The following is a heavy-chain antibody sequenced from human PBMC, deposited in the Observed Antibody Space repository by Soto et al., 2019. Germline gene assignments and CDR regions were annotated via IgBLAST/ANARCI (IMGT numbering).Heavy chain of an antibody. J-gene: IGHJ4*02. D-gene: IGHD3-3*01. Sequence: EVQLLESGGGLVQPGGSLRLSCAASGFTFSSYAMSWVRQAPGKGLEWVSAISGSGGSTYYADSVKGRFTISRDNSKNTLYLQMNSLRAEDTAVYYCAKDREPAAKYYDFWSGYYRAWGCFDYWGQGTLVTVSS. V-gene: IGHV3-23*01. CDR2: ISGSGGST. CDR3: AKDREPAAKYYDFWSGYYRAWGCFDY. CDR1: GFTFSSYA.